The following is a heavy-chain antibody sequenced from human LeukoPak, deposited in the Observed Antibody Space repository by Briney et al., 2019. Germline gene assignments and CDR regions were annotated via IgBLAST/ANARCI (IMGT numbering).Heavy chain of an antibody. J-gene: IGHJ4*02. CDR2: ISGGGGST. D-gene: IGHD5-18*01. CDR1: GFTFTSYS. Sequence: PGGSLRLSCAASGFTFTSYSMNWVRQAPGKGLEWVSTISGGGGSTYYADSVKGRFTISRDNSKNTLYLQMNSLRVEDTAVYYCARDRVGYSHGLHYWGQGTLVTVSS. CDR3: ARDRVGYSHGLHY. V-gene: IGHV3-23*01.